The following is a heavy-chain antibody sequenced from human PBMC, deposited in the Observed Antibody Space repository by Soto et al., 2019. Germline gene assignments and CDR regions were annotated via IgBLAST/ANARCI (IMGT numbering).Heavy chain of an antibody. Sequence: SETLSLTCTVSGGSISSGDYYWSWIRQSPGRGPEWIGYIYYTGSTYYNPSLKSRVTISVDTSKNQFSLKLSSATAADTAVYYCARELSGYRYGPGEVYWGQGTLVTVSS. CDR2: IYYTGST. J-gene: IGHJ4*02. D-gene: IGHD5-18*01. CDR1: GGSISSGDYY. CDR3: ARELSGYRYGPGEVY. V-gene: IGHV4-30-4*02.